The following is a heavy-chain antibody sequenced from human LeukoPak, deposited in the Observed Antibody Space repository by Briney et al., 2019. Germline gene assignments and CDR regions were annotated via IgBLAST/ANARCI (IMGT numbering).Heavy chain of an antibody. CDR3: ARDSGGALDY. D-gene: IGHD3-10*01. Sequence: GGSLRLSCAASAFSLNAYNMNWVRQAPGKGLEWVANIKQDESDKNYVDSVKGRFTISRDNTKNSLYLQMNSLRAEDTAVYFCARDSGGALDYWGQGILVTVSS. CDR2: IKQDESDK. J-gene: IGHJ4*02. V-gene: IGHV3-7*01. CDR1: AFSLNAYN.